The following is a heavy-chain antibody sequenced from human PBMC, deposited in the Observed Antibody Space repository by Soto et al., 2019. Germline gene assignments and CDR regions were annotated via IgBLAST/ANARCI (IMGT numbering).Heavy chain of an antibody. CDR3: AHSPPSSSLRRWFDP. CDR1: GFSLSTSGVG. J-gene: IGHJ5*02. Sequence: QITLKESGPTLVKPTQTLTLTCTFSGFSLSTSGVGVGWIRQPPGKPLEWLALIYWDDDKWYSPSLKSRLTVTKDTSKSQVVLTMTNLDPVDTATYYCAHSPPSSSLRRWFDPWGQGTLVTVSS. V-gene: IGHV2-5*02. D-gene: IGHD2-2*01. CDR2: IYWDDDK.